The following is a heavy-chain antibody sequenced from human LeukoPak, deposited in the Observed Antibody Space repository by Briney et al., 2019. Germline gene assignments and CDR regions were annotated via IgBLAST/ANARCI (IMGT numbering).Heavy chain of an antibody. CDR2: IYTSGST. CDR3: ARESLTIFGVVIPFDY. J-gene: IGHJ4*02. CDR1: GGSISSYY. D-gene: IGHD3-3*01. V-gene: IGHV4-4*07. Sequence: SETLSLTCTVSGGSISSYYWSWIRQPAGKGLEWIGRIYTSGSTNYNPSLKSRVTMSVDTSKNQFSLKLSSVTAADTAVYYCARESLTIFGVVIPFDYWGQGTLVTVSS.